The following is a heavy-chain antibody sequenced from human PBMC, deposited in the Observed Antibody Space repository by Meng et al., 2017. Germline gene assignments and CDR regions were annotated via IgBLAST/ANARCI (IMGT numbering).Heavy chain of an antibody. V-gene: IGHV4-34*01. CDR1: GGSFSGYY. Sequence: VQLQQWGAGLLKPSETLSLTFAVYGGSFSGYYWSWIRQPPGKGLEWIGEINHSGSTNYNPSLKSRVTISVDTSKNQFSLKLSSVTAADTAVYYCARGRSGTWPWYFDLWGRGTLVTVSS. CDR2: INHSGST. D-gene: IGHD1-1*01. J-gene: IGHJ2*01. CDR3: ARGRSGTWPWYFDL.